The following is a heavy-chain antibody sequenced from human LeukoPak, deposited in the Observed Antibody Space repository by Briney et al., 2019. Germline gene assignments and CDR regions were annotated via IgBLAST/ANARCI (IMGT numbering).Heavy chain of an antibody. CDR2: ISYDGSNK. D-gene: IGHD2-21*01. V-gene: IGHV3-30*03. J-gene: IGHJ4*02. Sequence: GTSLRLPCVASGFTFSNYGMHWVRQAPGKGLEWVAVISYDGSNKYYADSVKGRFTISRDNSKNTLYLQMSSLRAEDTAVYYCARDPSTIPSYWGQGTLVTVSS. CDR3: ARDPSTIPSY. CDR1: GFTFSNYG.